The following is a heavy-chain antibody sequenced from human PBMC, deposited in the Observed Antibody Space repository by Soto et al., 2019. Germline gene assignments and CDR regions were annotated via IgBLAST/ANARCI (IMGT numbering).Heavy chain of an antibody. D-gene: IGHD6-13*01. CDR3: ASSSSWSIYYYYGMDV. CDR1: GFTFSSYA. Sequence: GGSLRLSCAASGFTFSSYAMHWVRQAPGKGLEWVAVISYDGSNKYYADSVKGRFTISRDNSKNTLYLQMNSLRAEDTAVYYCASSSSWSIYYYYGMDVWGQGTKVTVSS. J-gene: IGHJ6*02. CDR2: ISYDGSNK. V-gene: IGHV3-30-3*01.